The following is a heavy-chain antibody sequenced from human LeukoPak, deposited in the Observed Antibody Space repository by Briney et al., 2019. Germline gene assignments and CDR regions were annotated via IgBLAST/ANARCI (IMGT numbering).Heavy chain of an antibody. D-gene: IGHD4-17*01. Sequence: GGSLRLSCTASGFTFSSYAMTWVRQAPGRGLECVSVISGIGTTTYYADSVKGRFTISRDNSKNTLFLQMNSLRVEDTATYYCTKKRTTSVTDWFDPWGQGTLVTVSS. CDR2: ISGIGTTT. V-gene: IGHV3-23*01. CDR3: TKKRTTSVTDWFDP. J-gene: IGHJ5*02. CDR1: GFTFSSYA.